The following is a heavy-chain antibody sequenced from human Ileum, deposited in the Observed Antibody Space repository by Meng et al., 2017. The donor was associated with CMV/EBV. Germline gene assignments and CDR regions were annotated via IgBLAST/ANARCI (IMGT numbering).Heavy chain of an antibody. V-gene: IGHV4-4*07. J-gene: IGHJ4*02. CDR1: GGSISGYY. D-gene: IGHD2-2*01. CDR3: ARGSSSWAFDY. CDR2: VYSSGST. Sequence: QAQLQESGPGLVKLSETLSLTCTVSGGSISGYYWSWIRQPATKGLEWIGRVYSSGSTDYNPSLQSRVTMSVDTSKNQFSLKLSSVTAADTAVYYCARGSSSWAFDYWGQGTLVTVSS.